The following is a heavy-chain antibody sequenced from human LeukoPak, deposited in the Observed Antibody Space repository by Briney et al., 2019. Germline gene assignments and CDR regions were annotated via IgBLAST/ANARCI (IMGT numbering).Heavy chain of an antibody. CDR2: ISSSGSTI. CDR1: GFTFSSYE. CDR3: ARDSSSWLVDYFDY. J-gene: IGHJ4*02. V-gene: IGHV3-48*03. D-gene: IGHD6-13*01. Sequence: GGSLRLSCAASGFTFSSYEMNWVRQAPGKGLEWVSYISSSGSTIYYADSVKGRFTISRGNAKNSLYLQMNSLRAEDTAVYYCARDSSSWLVDYFDYWGQGTLVTVSS.